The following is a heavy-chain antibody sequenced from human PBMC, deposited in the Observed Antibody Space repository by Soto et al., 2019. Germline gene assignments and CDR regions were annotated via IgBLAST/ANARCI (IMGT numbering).Heavy chain of an antibody. Sequence: SETLSLTCAVYGGSLSDYYWSWIRQPPGKGLEWIGESTTYNPSLKSRVTISVDTSKNQFSLKLSSVTAADTAVYYCAREGRYCSSTSCYGWWFDPWGQGTLVTVS. V-gene: IGHV4-34*01. D-gene: IGHD2-2*01. CDR2: ST. CDR3: AREGRYCSSTSCYGWWFDP. CDR1: GGSLSDYY. J-gene: IGHJ5*02.